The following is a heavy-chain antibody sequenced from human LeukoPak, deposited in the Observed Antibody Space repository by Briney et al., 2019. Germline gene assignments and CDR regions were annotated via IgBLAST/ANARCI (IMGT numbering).Heavy chain of an antibody. D-gene: IGHD2-15*01. CDR3: GRVEAAYYFDY. Sequence: GGSLRLSCAATGFTFSSYWMSWVRQAPGKGLEWVANIKQDGSEKYYVDSVKGRFTISRDNAKNSLYLQMNSQRAEDTAVYYCGRVEAAYYFDYSGQGTLVTVSS. J-gene: IGHJ4*02. CDR2: IKQDGSEK. CDR1: GFTFSSYW. V-gene: IGHV3-7*01.